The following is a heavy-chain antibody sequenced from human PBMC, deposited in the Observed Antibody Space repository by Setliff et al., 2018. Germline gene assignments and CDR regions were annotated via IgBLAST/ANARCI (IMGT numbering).Heavy chain of an antibody. CDR1: GGSFSDYY. CDR2: INQSGNT. CDR3: RFWSSYYKNDY. V-gene: IGHV4-34*01. Sequence: PSETLSLTCTVYGGSFSDYYWGWIRQSPGKRPEWIAEINQSGNTNYNPSLNSRVSVSVDTPTNQFSLEVFSVTAADTAVYYCRFWSSYYKNDYWAQGTLVTVS. D-gene: IGHD3-3*01. J-gene: IGHJ4*02.